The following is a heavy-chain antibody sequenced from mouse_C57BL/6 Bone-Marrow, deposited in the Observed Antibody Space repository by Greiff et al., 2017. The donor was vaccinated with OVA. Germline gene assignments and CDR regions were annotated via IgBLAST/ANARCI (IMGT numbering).Heavy chain of an antibody. J-gene: IGHJ3*01. V-gene: IGHV1-26*01. Sequence: QLQQSGPELVKPGASVKISCKASGYTFTDYYMNWVKQSHGKSLEWIGDINPNNGGTSYNQKFKGKATLTVDKSSSTAYMELRSLTSEDSAVYYCARPRYDYDEAWFAYWGQGTLVTVSA. CDR2: INPNNGGT. CDR1: GYTFTDYY. CDR3: ARPRYDYDEAWFAY. D-gene: IGHD2-4*01.